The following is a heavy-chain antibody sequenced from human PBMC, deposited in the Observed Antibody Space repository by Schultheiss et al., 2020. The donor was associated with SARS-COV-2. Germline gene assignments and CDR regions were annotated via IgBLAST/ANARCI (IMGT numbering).Heavy chain of an antibody. CDR1: GFTFSSYA. J-gene: IGHJ3*01. V-gene: IGHV3-23*01. CDR3: ARDQWTGSFDA. CDR2: ISGSGGST. D-gene: IGHD3/OR15-3a*01. Sequence: GGSLRLSCAASGFTFSSYAMSWVRQAPGKGLEWVSAISGSGGSTYNVDSVKGRFTTSRDNAKNTLYLQMNSLRAEDTAVYYCARDQWTGSFDAWGQGTMVTVSS.